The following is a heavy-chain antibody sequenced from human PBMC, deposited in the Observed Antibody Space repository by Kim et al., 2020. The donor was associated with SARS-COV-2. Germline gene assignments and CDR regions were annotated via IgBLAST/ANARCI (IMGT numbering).Heavy chain of an antibody. V-gene: IGHV3-13*01. D-gene: IGHD2-2*01. J-gene: IGHJ6*01. CDR3: ARETRCCSIPCCYPRHV. Sequence: GGSLRLSCAASGFSFSNSEMTWVRQVLGKGLEWVSNIDTAGSTYFARSVMGRLTITSENATDYLFLLLNSMRAGETAAFYCARETRCCSIPCCYPRHVWG. CDR2: IDTAGST. CDR1: GFSFSNSE.